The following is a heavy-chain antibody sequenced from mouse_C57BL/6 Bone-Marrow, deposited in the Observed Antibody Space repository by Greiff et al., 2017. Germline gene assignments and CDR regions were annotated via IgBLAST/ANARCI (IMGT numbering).Heavy chain of an antibody. V-gene: IGHV1-55*01. CDR2: IYPGSGST. D-gene: IGHD2-4*01. J-gene: IGHJ2*01. CDR1: GYTFTSYW. CDR3: ARYDYPRNV. Sequence: QVQLQQPGAELVKPGASVKMSCKASGYTFTSYWINWVKQRPGQGLEWIGDIYPGSGSTNYNEKFKSKATLTVDKSSSTAYMQLSSLTSEDSAVYDCARYDYPRNVWGQGTTLTVSS.